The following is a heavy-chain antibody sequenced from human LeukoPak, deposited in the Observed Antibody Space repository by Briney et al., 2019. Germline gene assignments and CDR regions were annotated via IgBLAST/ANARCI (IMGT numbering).Heavy chain of an antibody. V-gene: IGHV4-61*02. D-gene: IGHD3-3*01. Sequence: PSETLSLTCTVSGGSISSGSYYWSWIRQPAGKGLEWIGRIYTSGSTNYNPSLKSRVTISVDTSKNQFSLKLSSVTAADTAVYYCAREGYWSGPDLYYYYMDVWGKGTTVTVSS. CDR2: IYTSGST. CDR1: GGSISSGSYY. CDR3: AREGYWSGPDLYYYYMDV. J-gene: IGHJ6*03.